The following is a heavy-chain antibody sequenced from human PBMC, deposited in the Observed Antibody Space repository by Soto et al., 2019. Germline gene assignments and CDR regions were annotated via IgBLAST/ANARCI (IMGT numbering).Heavy chain of an antibody. CDR1: GGSISSSSYY. CDR2: IYYSGST. V-gene: IGHV4-39*01. J-gene: IGHJ2*01. Sequence: QLQLQESGPGLVKPSETLSLTCTVSGGSISSSSYYWGWIRQPPGKGLEWIGSIYYSGSTYYNPSRKSRVTISVDTSKNQFSLKLSSVTAADTAVYYCARLNRRSGSYIRNWYFDLWGRGTLVTVSS. CDR3: ARLNRRSGSYIRNWYFDL. D-gene: IGHD3-10*01.